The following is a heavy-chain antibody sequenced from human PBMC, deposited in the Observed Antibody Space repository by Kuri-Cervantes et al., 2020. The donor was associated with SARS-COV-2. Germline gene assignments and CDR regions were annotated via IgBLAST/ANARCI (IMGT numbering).Heavy chain of an antibody. V-gene: IGHV1-8*01. Sequence: ASVKVSCKASGYTFTSYDINWVRQATGQGLEWMGWMNPNSGNTGYAQKFQGRVTITADESTSTAYMELSSLRSEDTAVYYCASKYGMDVWGQGTTVTVSS. CDR3: ASKYGMDV. CDR1: GYTFTSYD. J-gene: IGHJ6*02. CDR2: MNPNSGNT.